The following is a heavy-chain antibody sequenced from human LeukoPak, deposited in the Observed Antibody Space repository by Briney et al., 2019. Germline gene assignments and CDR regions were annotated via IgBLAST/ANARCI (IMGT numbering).Heavy chain of an antibody. Sequence: GASVKVSCKASGYTFTSYDINWVRRATGQGLEWMGWMNPNSGNTGYAQKFQGRVTITGNTSISTAYMELSSLRSEDTAVYYCARVYRRGYSYVMGYWGQGTLVTVSS. D-gene: IGHD5-18*01. J-gene: IGHJ4*02. V-gene: IGHV1-8*03. CDR3: ARVYRRGYSYVMGY. CDR1: GYTFTSYD. CDR2: MNPNSGNT.